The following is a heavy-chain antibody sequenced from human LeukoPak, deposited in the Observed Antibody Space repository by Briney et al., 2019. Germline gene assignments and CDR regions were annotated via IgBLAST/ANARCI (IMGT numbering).Heavy chain of an antibody. CDR3: ASVGKYYYYYMDV. D-gene: IGHD7-27*01. CDR2: ISYDGSNK. CDR1: GFTFSSYA. V-gene: IGHV3-30*04. J-gene: IGHJ6*03. Sequence: GGSLRLPCAASGFTFSSYAMHWVRQAPGKGLEWVAVISYDGSNKYYADSVKGRFTISRDNSKNTLYLQMNSLRAEDTAVYYCASVGKYYYYYMDVWGKGTTVTVSS.